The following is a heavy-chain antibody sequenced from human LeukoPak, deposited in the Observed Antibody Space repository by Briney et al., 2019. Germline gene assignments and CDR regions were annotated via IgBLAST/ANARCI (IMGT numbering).Heavy chain of an antibody. J-gene: IGHJ4*02. CDR3: ATKHEDWGGCDY. D-gene: IGHD7-27*01. V-gene: IGHV5-51*01. CDR1: GYSFTTYW. CDR2: IYPGDSHT. Sequence: GESLKISCKGSGYSFTTYWIGWVRQMPGKGLGWMGIIYPGDSHTRYSPSFQGQITISADKSITTAYLQWSSLKASDTAIYYCATKHEDWGGCDYWGQGTLVTVSS.